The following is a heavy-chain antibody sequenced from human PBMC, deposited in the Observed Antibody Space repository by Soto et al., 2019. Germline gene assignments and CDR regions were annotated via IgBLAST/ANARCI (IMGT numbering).Heavy chain of an antibody. D-gene: IGHD5-12*01. CDR3: ARDREMATIYDAFDI. J-gene: IGHJ3*02. CDR2: ISSSSSTI. Sequence: EVQLVESGGGLVQPGGSLRLSCAASGFTFSSYSMNWVRQAPGKGLEWVSYISSSSSTIYYADSVKGRFTISRDNAKNSLYLQMNSLRDEDTAVYYCARDREMATIYDAFDIWGQGTIVTVSS. CDR1: GFTFSSYS. V-gene: IGHV3-48*02.